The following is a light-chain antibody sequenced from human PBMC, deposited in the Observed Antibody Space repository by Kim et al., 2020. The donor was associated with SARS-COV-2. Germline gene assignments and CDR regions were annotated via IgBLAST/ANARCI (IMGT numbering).Light chain of an antibody. CDR2: AVS. J-gene: IGLJ1*01. V-gene: IGLV2-14*03. Sequence: QSITISFTGTRSDVGSYNYVSWYQQHPGKAPKLMIYAVSNRPSGVSNRFSGSKSGNTASLTISGLQAEDEADYYCSSYTRSSTNYVFGTGTKVTVL. CDR1: RSDVGSYNY. CDR3: SSYTRSSTNYV.